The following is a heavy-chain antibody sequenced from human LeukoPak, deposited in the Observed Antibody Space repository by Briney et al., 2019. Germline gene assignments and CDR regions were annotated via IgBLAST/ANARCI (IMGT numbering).Heavy chain of an antibody. D-gene: IGHD2-15*01. CDR1: GYTFNSYG. J-gene: IGHJ2*01. CDR2: ISASNGNT. V-gene: IGHV1-18*01. Sequence: ASVKVSCKASGYTFNSYGISWVRQAPGQGLEWMGWISASNGNTNYAQNLQGRVTMATDTSTSTAYMELRSLRSDDTAVYYCARRYCSGGSCRNWYFDLWGRGTLVTVSS. CDR3: ARRYCSGGSCRNWYFDL.